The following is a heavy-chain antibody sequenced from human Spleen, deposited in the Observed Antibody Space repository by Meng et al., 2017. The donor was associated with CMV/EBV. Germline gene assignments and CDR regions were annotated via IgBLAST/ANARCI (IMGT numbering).Heavy chain of an antibody. CDR1: GYSSTSYW. J-gene: IGHJ4*02. V-gene: IGHV5-51*01. CDR3: ARASSSWYGGKEVDY. CDR2: IYPGDSDT. D-gene: IGHD6-13*01. Sequence: SGYSSTSYWIGWVRQMPGKGLEWMGIIYPGDSDTRYSPSFQGQVTISADKSISTAYLQWSSLKASDTAMYYCARASSSWYGGKEVDYWGQGTLVTVSS.